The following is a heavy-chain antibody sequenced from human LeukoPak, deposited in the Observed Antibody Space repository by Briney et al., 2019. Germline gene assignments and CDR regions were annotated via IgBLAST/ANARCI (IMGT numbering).Heavy chain of an antibody. CDR1: GASISGYY. V-gene: IGHV4-4*07. CDR3: ARDLSTPPYNWLDP. J-gene: IGHJ5*02. D-gene: IGHD2-2*01. Sequence: SETLSLTCTVSGASISGYYWSWIRQPAGKGLEWIGLISTSGSPNYNPSVKSRITMSVETSKNQFSLRLTSVTAADTAVYFCARDLSTPPYNWLDPWGQGTLVTVSS. CDR2: ISTSGSP.